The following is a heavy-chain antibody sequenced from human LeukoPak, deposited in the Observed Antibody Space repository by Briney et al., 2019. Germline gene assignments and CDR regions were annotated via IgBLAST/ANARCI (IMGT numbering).Heavy chain of an antibody. J-gene: IGHJ3*02. CDR2: IYYSGST. CDR3: TEYRGGAFDI. V-gene: IGHV4-31*03. Sequence: SQTLSLTCTFSGGSISSGGYYWSWIRQHPGKGLEWIGYIYYSGSTYYNPSLKSRVTISVDTSKNQFSLKLSSVTAADTAVYYCTEYRGGAFDIWGQGTMVTVSS. CDR1: GGSISSGGYY. D-gene: IGHD2-2*01.